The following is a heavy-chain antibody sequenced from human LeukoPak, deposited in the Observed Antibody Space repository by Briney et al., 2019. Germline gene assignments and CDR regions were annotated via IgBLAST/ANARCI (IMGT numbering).Heavy chain of an antibody. D-gene: IGHD2-2*02. CDR1: GYTFTSNG. CDR3: ARDRYCSSTSCYTGYFQH. Sequence: ASVKVSCKASGYTFTSNGISWLRQAPGQGLEWMGWISAYNGNTNYAQKLQGRVTMTTDTSTSTAYMELRSLRSDDTAVYYCARDRYCSSTSCYTGYFQHWGQGTLVTVSS. CDR2: ISAYNGNT. V-gene: IGHV1-18*01. J-gene: IGHJ1*01.